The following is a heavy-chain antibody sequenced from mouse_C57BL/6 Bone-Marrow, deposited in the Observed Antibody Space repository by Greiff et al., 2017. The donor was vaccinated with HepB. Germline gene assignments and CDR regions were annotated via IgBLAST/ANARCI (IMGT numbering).Heavy chain of an antibody. Sequence: QVQLKESGAELARPSASVKMSCKASGYTFTSYTMHWVKQRPGQGLEWIGYINPSSGYTKYNQKFKDKATLTADKSSSTAYMQLSSLTSEDSAVYYCARDGRAWFAYWGQGTLVTVSA. CDR3: ARDGRAWFAY. CDR2: INPSSGYT. CDR1: GYTFTSYT. D-gene: IGHD2-3*01. J-gene: IGHJ3*01. V-gene: IGHV1-4*01.